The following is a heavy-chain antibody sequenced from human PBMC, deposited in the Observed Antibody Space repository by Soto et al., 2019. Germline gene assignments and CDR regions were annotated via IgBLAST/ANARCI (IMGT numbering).Heavy chain of an antibody. CDR3: ARHEYDYVWGDKNRLAP. Sequence: PGESLKISCKGSGYSFTNFWIGWVRQMPGRGLEWIGIIYPGDSDTRYSPSFQGQVTISVDKSISTAYLQWSSLKASDTAMYYCARHEYDYVWGDKNRLAPWGQGTLVTVSS. CDR2: IYPGDSDT. D-gene: IGHD3-16*01. V-gene: IGHV5-51*01. J-gene: IGHJ5*02. CDR1: GYSFTNFW.